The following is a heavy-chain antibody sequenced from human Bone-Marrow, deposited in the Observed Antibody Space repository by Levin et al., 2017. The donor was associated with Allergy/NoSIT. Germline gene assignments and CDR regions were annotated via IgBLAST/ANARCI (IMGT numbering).Heavy chain of an antibody. Sequence: GGSLRLSCAASGFTFSSYAMHWVRQAPGKGLEWVAVIWYDGSTKYYADSVKGRFTISRDNSKNTLYLQMNSLRVEDTAVYYCARVDTVMGFDYWGQGTLVTVSS. CDR2: IWYDGSTK. CDR3: ARVDTVMGFDY. CDR1: GFTFSSYA. D-gene: IGHD5-18*01. V-gene: IGHV3-33*01. J-gene: IGHJ4*02.